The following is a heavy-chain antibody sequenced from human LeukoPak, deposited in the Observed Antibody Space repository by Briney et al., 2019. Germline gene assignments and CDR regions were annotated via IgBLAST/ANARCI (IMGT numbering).Heavy chain of an antibody. J-gene: IGHJ4*02. Sequence: GGSLRLSWAASGFTFSNAWMSWVRQAPGKGLEWVGRIKSKTDGGTTDYAAPVKGRFTISRDDSKNTLYLQMNSLKTEDTAVYYCTTGGAEVVAATGTDYWGQGTLVAVSS. CDR3: TTGGAEVVAATGTDY. V-gene: IGHV3-15*01. CDR2: IKSKTDGGTT. CDR1: GFTFSNAW. D-gene: IGHD2-15*01.